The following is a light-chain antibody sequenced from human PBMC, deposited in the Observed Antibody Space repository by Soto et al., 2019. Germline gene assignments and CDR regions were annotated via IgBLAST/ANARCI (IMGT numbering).Light chain of an antibody. CDR3: LQHNSYPLT. V-gene: IGKV1-17*01. CDR1: QGIGRN. Sequence: DIQMTQSPSSLSASVGDRVTITCRASQGIGRNLGWYQQKPGRAPKHLIYGASILQSGVPVRFSGSGSGTEFTLTISSLQPEDVATYYCLQHNSYPLTFGQGTKVEIK. CDR2: GAS. J-gene: IGKJ1*01.